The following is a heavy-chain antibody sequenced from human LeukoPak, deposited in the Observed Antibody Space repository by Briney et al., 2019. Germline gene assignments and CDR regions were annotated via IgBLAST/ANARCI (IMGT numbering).Heavy chain of an antibody. CDR1: GFTFSTYE. Sequence: GGSLRLSCAASGFTFSTYEMNWVRQAPGKGLEWVSYISSSGSTIYYTDSVKGRFTISRDNAKNSLYLQMNSLRAEDTAVYYCARDPHYADHVVWGQGTLVTVSS. CDR2: ISSSGSTI. D-gene: IGHD4-17*01. V-gene: IGHV3-48*03. CDR3: ARDPHYADHVV. J-gene: IGHJ4*02.